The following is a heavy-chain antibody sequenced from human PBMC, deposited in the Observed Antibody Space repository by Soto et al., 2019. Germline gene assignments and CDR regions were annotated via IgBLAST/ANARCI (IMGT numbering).Heavy chain of an antibody. CDR1: GFNFRSYA. Sequence: DVELSESGGGLVQPGGSLRLSCAASGFNFRSYAMSWVRRAPGKGLEWVSAISGSGGTSYFADSVRGRFTISRDNSKNTLYLQLSSLRVEDTAEYFCAKGRGSSWTIDDWGHGTLVTVSS. J-gene: IGHJ4*01. CDR2: ISGSGGTS. CDR3: AKGRGSSWTIDD. D-gene: IGHD6-13*01. V-gene: IGHV3-23*01.